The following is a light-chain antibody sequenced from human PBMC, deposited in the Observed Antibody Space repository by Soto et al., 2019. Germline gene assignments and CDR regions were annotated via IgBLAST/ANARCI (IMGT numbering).Light chain of an antibody. V-gene: IGLV2-23*02. CDR1: SSDVGSYNL. J-gene: IGLJ1*01. CDR3: CSYAGSSYV. Sequence: QLVLTQPASVSGSPGQSITISCTGTSSDVGSYNLVSWYQQHPGKAPKLMIYEVSKRPSGVSNRFSGSKSGNTAYLTISRLQAEDEADYYCCSYAGSSYVFGTGTKLTVL. CDR2: EVS.